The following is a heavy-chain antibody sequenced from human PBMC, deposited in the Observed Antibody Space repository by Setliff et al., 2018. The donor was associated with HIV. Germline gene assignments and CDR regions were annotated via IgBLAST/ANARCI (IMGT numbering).Heavy chain of an antibody. CDR1: GFTFSTHW. V-gene: IGHV3-7*03. D-gene: IGHD3-22*01. Sequence: GGSLRLSCATSGFTFSTHWMTWVRQAPGTGLEWVANIKQDESERHYVDAVKGRFTISRDDAKNSLYLQMNSLRAEDSAVYYCARGARDDSVYRPVDYWGRGTLVTVSS. J-gene: IGHJ4*02. CDR3: ARGARDDSVYRPVDY. CDR2: IKQDESER.